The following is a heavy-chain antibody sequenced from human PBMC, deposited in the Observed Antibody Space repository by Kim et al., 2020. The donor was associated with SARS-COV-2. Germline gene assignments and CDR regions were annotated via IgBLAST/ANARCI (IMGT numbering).Heavy chain of an antibody. V-gene: IGHV1-69*01. J-gene: IGHJ4*02. D-gene: IGHD2-2*01. CDR3: ARLAPGSSTSQTDY. Sequence: AQEFQGRFTITADESTSTAYMALSSLRSEDTAVYYCARLAPGSSTSQTDYWGQGTLVTVSS.